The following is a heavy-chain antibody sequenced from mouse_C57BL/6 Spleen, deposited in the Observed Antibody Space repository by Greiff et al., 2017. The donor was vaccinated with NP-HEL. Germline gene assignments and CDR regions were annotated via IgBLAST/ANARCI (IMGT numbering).Heavy chain of an antibody. V-gene: IGHV1-26*01. CDR3: ARRIITTVVADAMDY. J-gene: IGHJ4*01. Sequence: VQLQQSGPELVKPGASVKISCKASGYTFTDYYMNWVKQSHGKSLEWIGDINPNNGGTSHNQKFKGKATLTVDKSSSTAYMELRSLTSEDSAVYYCARRIITTVVADAMDYWGQGTSVTVSS. CDR1: GYTFTDYY. CDR2: INPNNGGT. D-gene: IGHD1-1*01.